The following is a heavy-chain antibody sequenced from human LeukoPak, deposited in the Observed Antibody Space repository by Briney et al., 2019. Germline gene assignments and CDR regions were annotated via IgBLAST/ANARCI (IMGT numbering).Heavy chain of an antibody. Sequence: GGSLRLSSAPSGFTLTTYAMSWVRHTPGKGLERVSVIYSGSSTYYADSVKGRFTISRDNSKNTLYLQMNSLRAEDTAVYYCARDQGNGAGSYYSDWGQGTLVTVSS. D-gene: IGHD3-10*01. V-gene: IGHV3-66*01. CDR2: IYSGSST. J-gene: IGHJ4*02. CDR3: ARDQGNGAGSYYSD. CDR1: GFTLTTYA.